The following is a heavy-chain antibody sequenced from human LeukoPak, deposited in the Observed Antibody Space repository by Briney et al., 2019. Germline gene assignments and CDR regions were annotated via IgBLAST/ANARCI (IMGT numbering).Heavy chain of an antibody. Sequence: ASVKVSCKASEGTYSSYAISWVRQAPGQGLEWMGRIIPIFGIANYAQKFQGRVTITADKSTSTAYMELSSLRSEDTAVYYCAFEAYGGPTPGNYWGQGTLVTVSS. CDR1: EGTYSSYA. J-gene: IGHJ4*02. D-gene: IGHD4-23*01. CDR2: IIPIFGIA. CDR3: AFEAYGGPTPGNY. V-gene: IGHV1-69*04.